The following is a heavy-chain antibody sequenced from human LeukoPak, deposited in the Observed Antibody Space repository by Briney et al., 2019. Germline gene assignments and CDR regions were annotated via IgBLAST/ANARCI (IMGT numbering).Heavy chain of an antibody. J-gene: IGHJ3*02. V-gene: IGHV4-59*08. CDR2: IYYSGST. Sequence: SETLSLTCTVSGGSISGYYWSWIRQPPGKGLEWIGYIYYSGSTNYNPSLKSRVTISVDTSKNQFSLRLSSVTAADTAVYYCAREITGTTWAFDIWGQGTLVTVSS. CDR3: AREITGTTWAFDI. CDR1: GGSISGYY. D-gene: IGHD1-7*01.